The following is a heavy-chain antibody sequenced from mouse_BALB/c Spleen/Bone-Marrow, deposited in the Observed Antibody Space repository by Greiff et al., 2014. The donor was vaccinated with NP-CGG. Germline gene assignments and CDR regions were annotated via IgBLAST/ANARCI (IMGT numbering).Heavy chain of an antibody. V-gene: IGHV5-4*02. J-gene: IGHJ4*01. CDR3: ARSGEKYGAMDY. CDR2: ISDGGSYT. CDR1: GFIFSDYY. D-gene: IGHD1-1*02. Sequence: EVTLVESGGGLVKPGGSLKLSCTASGFIFSDYYMYWVRQTPEKRLEWVAAISDGGSYTYYPDSVKGRFTISRDNAKNNLYLQMSSLKSEDTAMYYCARSGEKYGAMDYWGQGTSVTVSS.